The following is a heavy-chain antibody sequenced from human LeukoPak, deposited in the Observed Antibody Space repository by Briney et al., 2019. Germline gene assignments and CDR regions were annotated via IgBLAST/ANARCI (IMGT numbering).Heavy chain of an antibody. V-gene: IGHV3-74*01. J-gene: IGHJ4*02. Sequence: GGSLRLSCAASGFSFSVYWMHWVRQAPGKGPVWVSRIKTDRSITDYADFVKGRFTISRDNAKNSLYLQMNSLGAEDTAVYYCARVSPERGYSYGPLDNYFDYWGQGTLVTVSS. CDR2: IKTDRSIT. CDR3: ARVSPERGYSYGPLDNYFDY. D-gene: IGHD5-18*01. CDR1: GFSFSVYW.